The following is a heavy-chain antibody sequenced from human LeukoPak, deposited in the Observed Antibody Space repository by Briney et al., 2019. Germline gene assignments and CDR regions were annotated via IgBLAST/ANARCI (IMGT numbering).Heavy chain of an antibody. CDR1: GGSISSGSYY. CDR2: IYTSGST. Sequence: SQTLSLTCTVSGGSISSGSYYWSWIRQPAGKGLEWIGRIYTSGSTNYNPSLKSRVTIPVDTSKNQFSLKLSSVTAADTAVYYCARDASWRRDGYNPWGQGTLVTVSS. J-gene: IGHJ4*02. D-gene: IGHD5-24*01. CDR3: ARDASWRRDGYNP. V-gene: IGHV4-61*02.